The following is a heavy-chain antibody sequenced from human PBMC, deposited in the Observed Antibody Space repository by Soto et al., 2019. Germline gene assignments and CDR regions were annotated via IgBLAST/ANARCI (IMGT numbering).Heavy chain of an antibody. V-gene: IGHV2-5*02. Sequence: QITLKESGPTLVKPTQTLTLTCTLSGFSLSTSGVGVGWIRQSPGKALEWLAVIYWDDVKHYSPSLERRLTLTKDTSESEVFLTMTNMDPVDTATYDCARKGSGDYALDYWGQGILVPVSS. D-gene: IGHD4-17*01. CDR2: IYWDDVK. CDR3: ARKGSGDYALDY. J-gene: IGHJ4*02. CDR1: GFSLSTSGVG.